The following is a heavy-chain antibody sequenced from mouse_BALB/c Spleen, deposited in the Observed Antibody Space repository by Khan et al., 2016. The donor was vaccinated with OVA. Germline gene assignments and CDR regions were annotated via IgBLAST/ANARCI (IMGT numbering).Heavy chain of an antibody. CDR3: ARSDKYGYDPAWFAY. CDR2: IDPSDSET. CDR1: GYTFTSYW. D-gene: IGHD2-2*01. V-gene: IGHV1-61*01. J-gene: IGHJ3*01. Sequence: QVQLQQSGTELVRPGASVKLSCKASGYTFTSYWMNWVKQRPGQGLEWIGMIDPSDSETHYNQMFKDKATLTVDNFSSTAYMQLSSLTSEDSAVYYCARSDKYGYDPAWFAYWGQGTLVTVSA.